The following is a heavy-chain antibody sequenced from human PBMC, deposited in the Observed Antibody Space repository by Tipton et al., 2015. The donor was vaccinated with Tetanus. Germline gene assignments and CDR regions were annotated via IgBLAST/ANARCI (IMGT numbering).Heavy chain of an antibody. CDR2: ISVYNGNT. D-gene: IGHD2-2*01. V-gene: IGHV1-18*01. CDR1: GYTFNTFG. CDR3: ARVPTNPLAVDRPTDY. Sequence: QSGPEVKKPGASVKVSCKASGYTFNTFGISWVRQAPGQGLEWIGWISVYNGNTNYGQNVQGRVTMATDTPTSTAYMELRSLRSDDTAVYYCARVPTNPLAVDRPTDYWGQGTQVTVSS. J-gene: IGHJ4*02.